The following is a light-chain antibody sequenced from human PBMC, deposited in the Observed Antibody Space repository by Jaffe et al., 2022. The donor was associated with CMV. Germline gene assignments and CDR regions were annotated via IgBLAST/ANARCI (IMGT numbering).Light chain of an antibody. V-gene: IGKV1-9*01. CDR3: EQFKSFPLS. J-gene: IGKJ4*01. CDR1: QDINRY. CDR2: GAS. Sequence: DIQLTQSPSFLSASVGDRVTITCRATQDINRYLAWYQQKPGGAPNLLISGASTLQSGVPSRFSGSGSGTEFTLTVSRLQPEDFATYYCEQFKSFPLSFGGGTKLEIK.